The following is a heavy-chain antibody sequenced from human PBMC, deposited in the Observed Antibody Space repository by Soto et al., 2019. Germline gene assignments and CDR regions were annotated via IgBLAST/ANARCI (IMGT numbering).Heavy chain of an antibody. J-gene: IGHJ5*02. V-gene: IGHV3-23*01. CDR2: ITATGDTT. CDR3: AKDQLFYSSGWYPNWFGP. CDR1: GFTFRNYA. D-gene: IGHD6-13*01. Sequence: EVQLLESGGGLIQPGGSLRLSCAASGFTFRNYAMSWVRQAPGKGLEWVSGITATGDTTYYADSVKGRFTISRDNAQDTLYLEMNSLRAEDTDLYYCAKDQLFYSSGWYPNWFGPWGQGTLVTVSS.